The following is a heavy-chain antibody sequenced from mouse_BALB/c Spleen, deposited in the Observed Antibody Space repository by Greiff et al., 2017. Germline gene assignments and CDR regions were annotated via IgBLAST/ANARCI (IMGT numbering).Heavy chain of an antibody. CDR3: ARDGDYGYYFDY. Sequence: EVKLEESGGGLVKPGGSLKLSCAASGFTFSSYAMSWVRQTPEKRLEWVASISSGGSTYYPDSVKGRFTISRDNARNILYLQMSSLRSEDTAMYYCARDGDYGYYFDYWGQGTTLTVSS. CDR1: GFTFSSYA. CDR2: ISSGGST. D-gene: IGHD2-13*01. J-gene: IGHJ2*01. V-gene: IGHV5-6-5*01.